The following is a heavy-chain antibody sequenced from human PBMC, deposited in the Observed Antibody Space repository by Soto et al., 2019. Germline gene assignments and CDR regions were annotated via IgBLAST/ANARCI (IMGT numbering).Heavy chain of an antibody. D-gene: IGHD5-18*01. CDR1: GYSLTSYW. CDR2: IDPSDSYT. J-gene: IGHJ3*02. CDR3: ARPNGYSYGDDAFDI. V-gene: IGHV5-10-1*01. Sequence: GESLKISCKGSGYSLTSYWISWVRQMHGKGLEWMGRIDPSDSYTNYSPSFQGHVTISADKSISTAYLQWSSLKASDTAMYYCARPNGYSYGDDAFDIWGQGTMVTVSS.